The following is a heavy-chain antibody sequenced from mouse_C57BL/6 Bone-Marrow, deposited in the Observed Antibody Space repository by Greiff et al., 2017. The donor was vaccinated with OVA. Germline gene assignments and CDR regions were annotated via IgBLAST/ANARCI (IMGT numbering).Heavy chain of an antibody. Sequence: VQLQQPGAELVKPGASVKLSCKASGYTFTSYWMQWVKQRPGQGLEWIGEIDPSDSYTNYNQKFKGKATLTVDTSSSTAYMQLSSLTSADSAVYYCASFYDGYLYWYFDVWGTGTTVTVSS. J-gene: IGHJ1*03. CDR3: ASFYDGYLYWYFDV. CDR1: GYTFTSYW. CDR2: IDPSDSYT. V-gene: IGHV1-50*01. D-gene: IGHD2-3*01.